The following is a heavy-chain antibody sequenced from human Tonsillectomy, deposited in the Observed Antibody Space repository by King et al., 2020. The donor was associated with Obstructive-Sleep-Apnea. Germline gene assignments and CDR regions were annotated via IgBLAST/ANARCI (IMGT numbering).Heavy chain of an antibody. Sequence: VQLVESGGGVVQPGRSLRLSCAASGFTFSSYGMHWVRQAPGKGLEWVAVISYDGSNKYYADSVKGRFTISRDNSKNTLYLQMNSLRAEDTAVYYCAKGEPYYDSSGYYLYYFDYWGQGTLVTVSS. J-gene: IGHJ4*02. CDR1: GFTFSSYG. CDR3: AKGEPYYDSSGYYLYYFDY. CDR2: ISYDGSNK. D-gene: IGHD3-22*01. V-gene: IGHV3-30*18.